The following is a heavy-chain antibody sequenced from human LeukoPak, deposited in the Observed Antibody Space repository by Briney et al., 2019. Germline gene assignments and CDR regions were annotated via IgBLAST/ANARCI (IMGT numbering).Heavy chain of an antibody. CDR2: IYHSGST. D-gene: IGHD4-17*01. CDR3: ARSKGDYGFDY. V-gene: IGHV4-30-2*01. Sequence: SETLSLTCAVSGGSISSGGYSWSWIRQPPEKGLEWIGYIYHSGSTYYNPSLKSRVTISVDRSKNQFSLKLSSVTAADTAVYYCARSKGDYGFDYWGQGTLVTVSS. CDR1: GGSISSGGYS. J-gene: IGHJ4*02.